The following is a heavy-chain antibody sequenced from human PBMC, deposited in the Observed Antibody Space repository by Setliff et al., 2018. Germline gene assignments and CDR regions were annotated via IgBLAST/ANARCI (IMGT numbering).Heavy chain of an antibody. Sequence: PSETLSLTCTVSAGSISSSSYYWDWIRQPPGKGLEWIATIHYSGSTYYNPSLKSRVTTSVDTSKNQFSLKLSSVTAADTAVYYCARQGRKSDSRGYYYWTDFDYWGQGALVTVSS. CDR1: AGSISSSSYY. CDR2: IHYSGST. J-gene: IGHJ4*02. D-gene: IGHD3-22*01. V-gene: IGHV4-39*01. CDR3: ARQGRKSDSRGYYYWTDFDY.